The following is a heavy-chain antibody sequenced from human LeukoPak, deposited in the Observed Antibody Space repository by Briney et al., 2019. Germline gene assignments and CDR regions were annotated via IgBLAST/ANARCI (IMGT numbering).Heavy chain of an antibody. CDR3: ARDSSGYYRDAFDI. D-gene: IGHD3-22*01. CDR1: GFTFDDYG. V-gene: IGHV3-20*04. Sequence: PGGSLRLSCAASGFTFDDYGMSWVRQAPGKGLEWVSGINWNGGSTGYADSVKGRFTISSDNSKNTLYLQMNSLRAEDTAVYYCARDSSGYYRDAFDIWGQGTMVTVSS. J-gene: IGHJ3*02. CDR2: INWNGGST.